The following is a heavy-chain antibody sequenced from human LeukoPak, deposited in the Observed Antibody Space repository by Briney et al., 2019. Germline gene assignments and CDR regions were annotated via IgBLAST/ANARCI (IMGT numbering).Heavy chain of an antibody. CDR1: XXXXSGYY. J-gene: IGHJ4*02. CDR2: INHSGST. V-gene: IGHV4-34*01. CDR3: ASGRIRPDY. Sequence: SETLSXTCXVXXXXXSGYYWSWIRQPPGKGLEWIGEINHSGSTNYNPSLKSRVTISVDTSKNQFSLKLSSVTAADTAVYYCASGRIRPDYWGQGTLVTVSS. D-gene: IGHD2/OR15-2a*01.